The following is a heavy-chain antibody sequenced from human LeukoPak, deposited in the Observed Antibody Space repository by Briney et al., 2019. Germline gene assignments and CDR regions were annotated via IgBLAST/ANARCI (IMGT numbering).Heavy chain of an antibody. CDR3: VTHASDWDY. V-gene: IGHV4-38-2*01. CDR2: IYHSGST. J-gene: IGHJ4*02. D-gene: IGHD2-21*02. CDR1: GYSISSGYY. Sequence: PSETLSLTCAVSGYSISSGYYWGWIRQPPGKGLEWIGSIYHSGSTYYNPSRKSRITISVDTSKNHISLNLRSFTAADAAVYSCVTHASDWDYWGQGTLVTVSS.